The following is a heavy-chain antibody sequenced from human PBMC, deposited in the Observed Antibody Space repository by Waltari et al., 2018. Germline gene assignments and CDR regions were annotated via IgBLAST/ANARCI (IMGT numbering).Heavy chain of an antibody. J-gene: IGHJ5*01. CDR1: GFTFNTFG. CDR3: ARVPYYINIWFDS. V-gene: IGHV3-7*01. Sequence: EVQLVESGGGFVQPGGSLRLSCGASGFTFNTFGMSWIRQAPGKGLEWVASINQDGSDRRYVDSVKDRFTISRDNARNSLFLQMNSLTAEDTAMYYCARVPYYINIWFDSWGQGTLVTVSS. D-gene: IGHD3-22*01. CDR2: INQDGSDR.